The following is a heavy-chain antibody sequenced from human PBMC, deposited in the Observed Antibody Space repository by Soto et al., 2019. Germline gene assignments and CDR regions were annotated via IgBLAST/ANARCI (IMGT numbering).Heavy chain of an antibody. J-gene: IGHJ5*02. CDR3: AREVELRFFIVVVGNNWFDP. D-gene: IGHD3-3*01. CDR1: GFTFSSYS. Sequence: GGSLRLSCAASGFTFSSYSMNWVRQAPGKGLEWVSYISSSSSTIYYADSVKGRFTISRDNAKNSLYLQMNSLRDEDTAVYYCAREVELRFFIVVVGNNWFDPWGQGTLVTVSS. CDR2: ISSSSSTI. V-gene: IGHV3-48*02.